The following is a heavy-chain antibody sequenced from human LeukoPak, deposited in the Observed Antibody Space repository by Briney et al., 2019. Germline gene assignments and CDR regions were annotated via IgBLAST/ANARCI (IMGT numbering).Heavy chain of an antibody. Sequence: GGSLRLSCAASGFTFSSYSMNWVRQAPGKVLEWVSSISSSSSYIYYADSVKGRFTISRDNAKNSLYLQMNSLRAEDTAVYYCARGVSMIGTDYWGQGTLVTVSS. CDR1: GFTFSSYS. CDR3: ARGVSMIGTDY. D-gene: IGHD2/OR15-2a*01. CDR2: ISSSSSYI. V-gene: IGHV3-21*01. J-gene: IGHJ4*02.